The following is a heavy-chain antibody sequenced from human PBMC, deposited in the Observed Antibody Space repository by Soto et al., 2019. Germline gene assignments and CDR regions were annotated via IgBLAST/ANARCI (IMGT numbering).Heavy chain of an antibody. CDR3: ACSPRGNYRYPSYFDY. Sequence: SETLSLTCTVSGGSISSYYWSWIRQPPGKGLEWIGYIYYSGSTNYNPSLKSRVTISVDTSKNQFSLKLSSVTAADTAVYYCACSPRGNYRYPSYFDYSGQATLVTVSS. CDR1: GGSISSYY. V-gene: IGHV4-59*01. CDR2: IYYSGST. J-gene: IGHJ4*02. D-gene: IGHD3-16*02.